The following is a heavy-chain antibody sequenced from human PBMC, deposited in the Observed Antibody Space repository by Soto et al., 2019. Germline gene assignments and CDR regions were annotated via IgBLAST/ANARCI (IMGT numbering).Heavy chain of an antibody. J-gene: IGHJ4*02. D-gene: IGHD3-10*01. CDR1: GDSITSNSYF. CDR3: ARAPRGNYGYPSYFDY. Sequence: PSETLSLTCTVSGDSITSNSYFWAWIRQPPGKGLEWIGSIYYSGSTNYNPSLKSRVTISVDTSKNQFSLKLSSVTAADTAVYYCARAPRGNYGYPSYFDYWGQGTLVTVSS. CDR2: IYYSGST. V-gene: IGHV4-39*07.